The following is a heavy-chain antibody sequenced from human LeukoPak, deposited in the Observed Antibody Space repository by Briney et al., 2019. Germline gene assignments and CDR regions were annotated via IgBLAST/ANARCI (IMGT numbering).Heavy chain of an antibody. CDR3: AKLVTMVRGAKSYYYGMDV. CDR1: GFTVSSNY. D-gene: IGHD3-10*01. V-gene: IGHV3-53*01. Sequence: GGSLRLSCAASGFTVSSNYMSWVRQAPGKGLEWVSVIYSGGSTYYADSVKGRFTISRDNSKNTLYLQMNSLRAEDTAVYYCAKLVTMVRGAKSYYYGMDVWGQGTTVTVSS. CDR2: IYSGGST. J-gene: IGHJ6*02.